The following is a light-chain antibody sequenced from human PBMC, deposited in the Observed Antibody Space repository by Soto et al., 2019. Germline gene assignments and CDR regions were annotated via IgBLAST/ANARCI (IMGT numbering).Light chain of an antibody. CDR3: CSYAGSYSYV. V-gene: IGLV2-11*01. CDR2: DVT. Sequence: GSPGQSITISCTGTSSDISIYNYVSWYQQHPSKAPKLMIYDVTKRPSGVPDRFSGSKSGNTASLTISGLQAEDEADYYCCSYAGSYSYVFGTGTKVTV. CDR1: SSDISIYNY. J-gene: IGLJ1*01.